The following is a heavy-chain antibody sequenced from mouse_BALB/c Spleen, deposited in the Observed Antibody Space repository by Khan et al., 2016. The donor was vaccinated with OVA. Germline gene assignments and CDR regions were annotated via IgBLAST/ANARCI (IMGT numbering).Heavy chain of an antibody. D-gene: IGHD3-2*01. CDR3: TRRGTARATLGFAY. CDR1: GYTFTSYY. J-gene: IGHJ3*01. Sequence: QVQLQQPGAELVKPGASVKLSCKASGYTFTSYYMYWLKQRPGQCLEWIGEINPSNGGTNFNEKFKSKATLTVDKSSSTAYIQLSSLTSEDSAVYYCTRRGTARATLGFAYWGQGTLVTVSA. CDR2: INPSNGGT. V-gene: IGHV1S81*02.